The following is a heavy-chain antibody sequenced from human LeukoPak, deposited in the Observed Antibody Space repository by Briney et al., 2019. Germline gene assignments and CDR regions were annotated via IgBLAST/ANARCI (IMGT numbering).Heavy chain of an antibody. Sequence: SETLSLTCTVSGGSIISTTYYWGWVRQPPGKGLELIGSIYYSGNTYYNPSLKSRVTISVDTSRNQFSLKLHSVTSADTAVYYCARRAPFLSAAISNYYMDVWGKGTTVTVSS. CDR1: GGSIISTTYY. D-gene: IGHD2-2*02. J-gene: IGHJ6*03. CDR3: ARRAPFLSAAISNYYMDV. CDR2: IYYSGNT. V-gene: IGHV4-39*01.